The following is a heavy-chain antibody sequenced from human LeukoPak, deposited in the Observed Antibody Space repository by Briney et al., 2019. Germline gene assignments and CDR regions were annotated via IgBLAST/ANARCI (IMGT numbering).Heavy chain of an antibody. CDR3: ASSPYYDFWSGTLYYFDY. CDR2: INPNSGGT. V-gene: IGHV1-2*02. D-gene: IGHD3-3*01. J-gene: IGHJ4*02. Sequence: ASVKVSCKASGYTFTGYHMHWVRQAPGQGLEWMGWINPNSGGTNYAQKFQGRVTMTRDTSISTAYMELSRLRSDDTAVYYCASSPYYDFWSGTLYYFDYWGQGTLVTVSS. CDR1: GYTFTGYH.